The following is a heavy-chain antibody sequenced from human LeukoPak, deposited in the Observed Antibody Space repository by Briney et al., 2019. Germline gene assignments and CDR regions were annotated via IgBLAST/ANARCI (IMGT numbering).Heavy chain of an antibody. Sequence: ASVKVSCKASGYTFTIYPMHWVRQGPGQGLEWMGIINPSGGSTNYAQKFQGRVTLTRDTSTSTVYMELSSLRSEDTAVYYCARLGYCSSTTCQWGQGTLVTVSA. CDR2: INPSGGST. CDR3: ARLGYCSSTTCQ. D-gene: IGHD2-2*01. V-gene: IGHV1-46*01. J-gene: IGHJ4*02. CDR1: GYTFTIYP.